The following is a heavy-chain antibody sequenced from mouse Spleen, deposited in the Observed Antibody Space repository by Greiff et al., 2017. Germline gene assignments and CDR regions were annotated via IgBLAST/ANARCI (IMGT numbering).Heavy chain of an antibody. D-gene: IGHD2-2*01. CDR1: GYAFSSSW. CDR3: ARERGYGYDDAMDY. Sequence: QVQLQQSGPELVKPGASVKISCKASGYAFSSSWMNWVNQRPGKGLEWIGRIYPGDGDTNYTGKFKGKATLTADKSSSTAYMQLSSLTSEDSAVYFCARERGYGYDDAMDYWGQGTSVTVSS. V-gene: IGHV1-82*01. J-gene: IGHJ4*01. CDR2: IYPGDGDT.